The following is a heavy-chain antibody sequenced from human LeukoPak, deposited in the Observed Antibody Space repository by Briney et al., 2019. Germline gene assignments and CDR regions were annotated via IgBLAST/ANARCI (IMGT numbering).Heavy chain of an antibody. D-gene: IGHD3-22*01. CDR2: INHSGST. Sequence: SETLSLTCAVYGGSFSGYYWSWIRQPPGKGLEWIGEINHSGSTNYNPSLKSRVTISVDTSKNQFFLKLSSVTAADTAVYYCARVSYYDSPPSWGQGTLVTVSS. V-gene: IGHV4-34*01. J-gene: IGHJ4*02. CDR1: GGSFSGYY. CDR3: ARVSYYDSPPS.